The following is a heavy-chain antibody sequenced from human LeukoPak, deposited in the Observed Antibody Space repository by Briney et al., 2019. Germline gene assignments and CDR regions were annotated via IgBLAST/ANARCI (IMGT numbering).Heavy chain of an antibody. J-gene: IGHJ6*03. Sequence: GGSLRLSCAGSGFPFSIHGMNWVRQAPGKGLEWVSGISPGGGPTYYADSVKGRFTISRDNSKNTLYLQMNSLRAEDTAVYYCAKVAEVGATGYYYYMDVWGKGTTVTISS. V-gene: IGHV3-23*01. CDR3: AKVAEVGATGYYYYMDV. CDR1: GFPFSIHG. D-gene: IGHD1-26*01. CDR2: ISPGGGPT.